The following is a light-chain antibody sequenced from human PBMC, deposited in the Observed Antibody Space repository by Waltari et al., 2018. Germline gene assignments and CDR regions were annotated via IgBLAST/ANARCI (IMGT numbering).Light chain of an antibody. CDR3: LQYISSPLT. V-gene: IGKV1-5*03. J-gene: IGKJ4*01. CDR2: KAS. Sequence: DIQMTQSPSSLSASVGDTVTITCRASQSISSWLDWYQQKPGKAPNLLIYKASSLQSGVPSRFSGSGFGADFTLTISSLQPEDFATYYCLQYISSPLTFGGGTKVEIK. CDR1: QSISSW.